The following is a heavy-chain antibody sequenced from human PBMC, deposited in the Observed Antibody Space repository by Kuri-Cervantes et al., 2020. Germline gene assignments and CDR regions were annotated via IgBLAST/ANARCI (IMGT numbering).Heavy chain of an antibody. Sequence: ASVKVFCKASGYTFTSYAMHWVRQAPGQRLEWMGWINAGNGNTKYSQKFQGRVTITADESTSTAYMELSSLRSEDTAVYYCARDRGANWYFDLWGRGTLVTVSS. CDR3: ARDRGANWYFDL. J-gene: IGHJ2*01. V-gene: IGHV1-3*01. CDR1: GYTFTSYA. CDR2: INAGNGNT. D-gene: IGHD3-10*01.